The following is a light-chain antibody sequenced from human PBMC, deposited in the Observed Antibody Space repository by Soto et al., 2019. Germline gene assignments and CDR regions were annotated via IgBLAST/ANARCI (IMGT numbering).Light chain of an antibody. Sequence: EILITQSPATRSVSPGERATLSCRAGQSVSSNLAWYQQKPGQAPRLLIYGASPRETAIPARFLGSGAGTECTLTISSLQSEDFALDCCHQYNIWTQTFGQGTKVDIK. CDR2: GAS. CDR1: QSVSSN. J-gene: IGKJ1*01. CDR3: HQYNIWTQT. V-gene: IGKV3-15*01.